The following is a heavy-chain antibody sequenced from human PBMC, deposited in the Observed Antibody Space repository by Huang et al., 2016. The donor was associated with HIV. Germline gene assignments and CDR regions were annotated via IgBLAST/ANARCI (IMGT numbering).Heavy chain of an antibody. J-gene: IGHJ3*02. CDR1: GFTVSKFA. CDR2: FGGDGATP. CDR3: VKDSEGQWLVRTLMKNTFHI. V-gene: IGHV3-23*01. D-gene: IGHD6-19*01. Sequence: DVQLLESGGGLVHPGGSLRLSCTGSGFTVSKFAMSWVRQAPGKGLEGVAGFGGDGATPYYAASVKGRFTMSRDDSKNTLYLQMKRLTVDDTAVYYCVKDSEGQWLVRTLMKNTFHIWGQGTMVTVS.